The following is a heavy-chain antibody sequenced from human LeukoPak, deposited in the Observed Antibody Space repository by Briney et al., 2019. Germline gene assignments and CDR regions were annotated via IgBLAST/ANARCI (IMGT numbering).Heavy chain of an antibody. J-gene: IGHJ4*02. CDR3: ARVTPMATIVY. CDR2: IYHSGST. D-gene: IGHD5-24*01. V-gene: IGHV4-38-2*02. Sequence: PSETLSLTCTVSGYSISSGYYWGWIRQPPGKGLEWIGSIYHSGSTYYNPSLKSRVTISVDTSKNQFSLKLSSVTAADTAVYYCARVTPMATIVYWGQGTLVAVSS. CDR1: GYSISSGYY.